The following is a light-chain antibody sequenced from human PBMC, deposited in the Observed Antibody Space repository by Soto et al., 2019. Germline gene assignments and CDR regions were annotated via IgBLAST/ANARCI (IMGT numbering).Light chain of an antibody. CDR1: QSVSSSY. CDR3: QQYGSSP. J-gene: IGKJ1*01. V-gene: IGKV3-20*01. CDR2: GAS. Sequence: EIVLTQSPGTLSLSTGERATLSCRASQSVSSSYLAWYQQKPGQAPRLLIYGASSRATGIPDRFSGSGSGTDFPLTISRLEPEDFAVYYCQQYGSSPFGQGTKVEIK.